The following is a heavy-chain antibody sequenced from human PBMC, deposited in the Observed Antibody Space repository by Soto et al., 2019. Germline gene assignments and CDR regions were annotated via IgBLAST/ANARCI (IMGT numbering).Heavy chain of an antibody. CDR3: ARRCNRPNSYGMDV. CDR2: INSDGSNT. D-gene: IGHD6-6*01. CDR1: GFTFKNYW. Sequence: PGGSLRLSCEASGFTFKNYWMHWVRQAPGKGLVWVSRINSDGSNTRYADSVQGRFTISRDNANNTLFLQMNSLKVADTAVYFCARRCNRPNSYGMDVWGQGTTVTVSS. V-gene: IGHV3-74*01. J-gene: IGHJ6*02.